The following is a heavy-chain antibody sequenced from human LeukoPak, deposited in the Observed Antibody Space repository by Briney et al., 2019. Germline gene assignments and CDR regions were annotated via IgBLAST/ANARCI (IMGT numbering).Heavy chain of an antibody. Sequence: SETLSLTCTVSAGSISSYYWSWLRQPPGKGLEWIGYNYYSGSTNYNPSLKSRVTISVDTSKNQFSLKLSSVTAADTAVYYCARSTAGYGENTHPFDYCGQGTLVTVSS. CDR2: NYYSGST. V-gene: IGHV4-59*01. CDR1: AGSISSYY. CDR3: ARSTAGYGENTHPFDY. J-gene: IGHJ4*02. D-gene: IGHD4-17*01.